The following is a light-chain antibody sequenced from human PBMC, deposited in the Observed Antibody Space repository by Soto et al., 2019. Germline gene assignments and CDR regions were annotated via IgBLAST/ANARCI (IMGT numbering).Light chain of an antibody. Sequence: DIQMTQSPSSLSASVGNRVIITCRASQDISNYLAWYQQKPGKVPKLLIYGASTLQSGAPSRCSGSGSGTDFTLTISSLQPEDVATYYCQKHNSAPLFGGGTKVEIK. J-gene: IGKJ4*01. V-gene: IGKV1-27*01. CDR3: QKHNSAPL. CDR1: QDISNY. CDR2: GAS.